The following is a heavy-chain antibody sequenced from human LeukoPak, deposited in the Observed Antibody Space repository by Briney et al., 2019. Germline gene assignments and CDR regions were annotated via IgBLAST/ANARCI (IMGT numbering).Heavy chain of an antibody. J-gene: IGHJ4*02. V-gene: IGHV1-18*01. CDR3: ARELHVERDDY. CDR2: ISANDGKT. Sequence: ASVKVSCKASGFVFTNYGFTSVRQAPGQGLEWMGWISANDGKTHYSEKHQGRVTMSTDTVTSTAYMELRSLRSDDTAVYYCARELHVERDDYWGQGTLVTVSS. D-gene: IGHD1-1*01. CDR1: GFVFTNYG.